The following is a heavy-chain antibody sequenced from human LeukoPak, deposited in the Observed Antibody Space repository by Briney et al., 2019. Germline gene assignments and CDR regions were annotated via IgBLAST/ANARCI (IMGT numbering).Heavy chain of an antibody. CDR3: ARGLVAAGPTHAPTYYYYGMDV. D-gene: IGHD6-6*01. CDR2: IIPILGIA. CDR1: GGTFSSYA. V-gene: IGHV1-69*04. Sequence: SVKVSCKASGGTFSSYAISWVRQAPGQGLEWMGRIIPILGIANYAQKFQGRVTITADKSTSTAYMELSSLRSEDTAVYYCARGLVAAGPTHAPTYYYYGMDVWGQGTTVTVSS. J-gene: IGHJ6*02.